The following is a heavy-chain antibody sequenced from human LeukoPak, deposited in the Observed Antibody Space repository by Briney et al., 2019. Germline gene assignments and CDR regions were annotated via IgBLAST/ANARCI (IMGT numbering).Heavy chain of an antibody. CDR2: IGTAGNT. Sequence: LTGGSLRLSCAASGFTFSSHDMHWVRQPTGKDLEWVSVIGTAGNTYYTDSVKGRFTISRENAKNSLYLQMDNLRAEDTAVYYCARSKSYSSGWTDFDCWGQGTLVTVSS. D-gene: IGHD6-19*01. CDR1: GFTFSSHD. CDR3: ARSKSYSSGWTDFDC. V-gene: IGHV3-13*01. J-gene: IGHJ4*02.